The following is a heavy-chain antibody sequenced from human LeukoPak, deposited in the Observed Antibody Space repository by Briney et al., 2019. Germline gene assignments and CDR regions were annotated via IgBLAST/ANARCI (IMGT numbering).Heavy chain of an antibody. Sequence: GGSLRLSCEAPGFTFSTYWMHWVRQAPGKGLVWVSRIISDGSSTNYADSVKGRFTISRDNAKNTLYLQMNSLRADDTAVYYCARAYSYGYKGFDYWGQGTLVTVSS. V-gene: IGHV3-74*01. CDR1: GFTFSTYW. J-gene: IGHJ4*02. CDR3: ARAYSYGYKGFDY. D-gene: IGHD5-24*01. CDR2: IISDGSST.